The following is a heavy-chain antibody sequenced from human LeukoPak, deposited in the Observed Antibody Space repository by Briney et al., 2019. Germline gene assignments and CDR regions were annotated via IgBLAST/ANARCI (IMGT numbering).Heavy chain of an antibody. CDR2: IIPILGIA. J-gene: IGHJ4*02. D-gene: IGHD3-22*01. Sequence: GASVKVSCKASGGTFSSYAISWVRQAPGQGLEWMGRIIPILGIANYAQKFQGRVTITADKSTSTAYMELSSLRSEDTAVYYCARETSYYYDSSGYPLDYWGQGTLVTVSS. CDR3: ARETSYYYDSSGYPLDY. V-gene: IGHV1-69*04. CDR1: GGTFSSYA.